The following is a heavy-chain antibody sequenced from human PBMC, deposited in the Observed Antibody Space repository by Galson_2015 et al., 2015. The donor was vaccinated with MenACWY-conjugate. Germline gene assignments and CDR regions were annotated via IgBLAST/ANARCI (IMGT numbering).Heavy chain of an antibody. D-gene: IGHD6-19*01. CDR1: GSTFSSFS. CDR2: ISATGANI. J-gene: IGHJ5*01. CDR3: ARTAGSVPP. Sequence: SLRLSCAASGSTFSSFSMNWVRQAPGKGLEWVSSISATGANISYADSVKGRFTISRDNAKNSLYLQMNSLRAEDTAVYYCARTAGSVPPWGLGTLVTVSS. V-gene: IGHV3-21*01.